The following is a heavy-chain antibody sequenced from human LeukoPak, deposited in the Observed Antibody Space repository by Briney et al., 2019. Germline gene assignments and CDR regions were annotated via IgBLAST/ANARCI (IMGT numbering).Heavy chain of an antibody. D-gene: IGHD2-15*01. V-gene: IGHV4-39*01. CDR3: ALVAYCSGGSCRPSND. CDR2: IYYTGST. Sequence: PSETLSLTCTVSDGSISSSNYYWGWIRQPPGRGLEWIGRIYYTGSTYYNPSLKSRVTISVDTSENQFSLKLSSVTAADTAIYHCALVAYCSGGSCRPSNDGGQGTLVTVSS. J-gene: IGHJ4*02. CDR1: DGSISSSNYY.